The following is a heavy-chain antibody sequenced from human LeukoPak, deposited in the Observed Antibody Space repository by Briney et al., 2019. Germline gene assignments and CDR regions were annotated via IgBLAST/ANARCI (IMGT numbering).Heavy chain of an antibody. D-gene: IGHD4-23*01. CDR2: ISTYSGST. CDR3: ARQGYGGNPQGAADY. CDR1: GYTFTNYD. Sequence: ASVKVSCKAAGYTFTNYDFSWVGQAPGQGLEWMGWISTYSGSTNYAQKLQGRVTMTTDTSTSTAYMELRSLSSDDTAVYYCARQGYGGNPQGAADYWGQGTLVTVSS. J-gene: IGHJ4*02. V-gene: IGHV1-18*01.